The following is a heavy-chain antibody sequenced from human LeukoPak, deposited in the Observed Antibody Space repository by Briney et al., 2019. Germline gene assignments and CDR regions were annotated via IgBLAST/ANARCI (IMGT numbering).Heavy chain of an antibody. CDR2: ISYDGSNK. J-gene: IGHJ3*02. Sequence: GGSLRLSCAASGFTFSSYAMHWVRQAPGKGLEWVAVISYDGSNKYYADSVKGRFTISRDNSKNTLYLQMNSLRAEDTAVYYCAREEWDGVVIVRGAFDIWGQGTMVTVSS. D-gene: IGHD3-22*01. V-gene: IGHV3-30*04. CDR1: GFTFSSYA. CDR3: AREEWDGVVIVRGAFDI.